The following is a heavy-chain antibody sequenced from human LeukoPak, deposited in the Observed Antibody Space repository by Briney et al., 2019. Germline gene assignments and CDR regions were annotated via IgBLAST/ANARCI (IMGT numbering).Heavy chain of an antibody. V-gene: IGHV3-21*01. CDR2: ISSSSSYI. Sequence: GGSLRLSCAASGFTFSSYSMNWVRQAPGKGLEWVSSISSSSSYIYYADSVKGRFTISRDNAKNSLYLQMNSLRAEDTAVYYCARDVAVAGHFDCWGQGTLVTVSS. CDR3: ARDVAVAGHFDC. CDR1: GFTFSSYS. J-gene: IGHJ4*02. D-gene: IGHD6-19*01.